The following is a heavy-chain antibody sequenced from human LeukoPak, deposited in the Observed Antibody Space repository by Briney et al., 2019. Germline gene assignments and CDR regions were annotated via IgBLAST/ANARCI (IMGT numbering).Heavy chain of an antibody. V-gene: IGHV4-59*01. D-gene: IGHD3-3*01. CDR3: ARVKLNEFFGKNPAYYYVDV. CDR2: IYYSGDT. J-gene: IGHJ6*03. Sequence: SETLSLTCTVSGDSIRSYCWTWIRQPPGKELEWIGYIYYSGDTNYNPSLKSRVTISIDTSKNQFSLKLSSATAADTAVYHCARVKLNEFFGKNPAYYYVDVWGKGTTVTVSS. CDR1: GDSIRSYC.